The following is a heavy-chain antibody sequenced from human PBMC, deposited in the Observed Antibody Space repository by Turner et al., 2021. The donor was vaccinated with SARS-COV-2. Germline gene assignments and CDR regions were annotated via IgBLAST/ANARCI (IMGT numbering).Heavy chain of an antibody. D-gene: IGHD3-22*01. CDR3: ARWDNYYDSSGYYPDAFDI. J-gene: IGHJ3*02. CDR2: INSSSNYI. CDR1: GFTFSSYS. V-gene: IGHV3-21*01. Sequence: EVQLLESGGGLVKPGGSLRLSCVASGFTFSSYSMNWVRQAPGKGLEWVSSINSSSNYIYYADSVKGRFTISRDNAKNSLYLQMNSLRAEDTAVYYCARWDNYYDSSGYYPDAFDIWGQGTMVTVSS.